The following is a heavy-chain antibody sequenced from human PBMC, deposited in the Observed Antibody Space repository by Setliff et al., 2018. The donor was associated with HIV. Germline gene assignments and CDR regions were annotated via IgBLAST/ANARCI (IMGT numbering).Heavy chain of an antibody. Sequence: ASVKVSCKASGYTFINYDINWVRQATGQGLEWMGWMNPDSGNTGYAQKFQGRVTITRDTSASTVYMELSSLRSGDTAVYYCARDLNSGDYPHWFDPWGQGTLVTVSS. J-gene: IGHJ5*02. CDR3: ARDLNSGDYPHWFDP. CDR1: GYTFINYD. V-gene: IGHV1-8*03. CDR2: MNPDSGNT. D-gene: IGHD4-17*01.